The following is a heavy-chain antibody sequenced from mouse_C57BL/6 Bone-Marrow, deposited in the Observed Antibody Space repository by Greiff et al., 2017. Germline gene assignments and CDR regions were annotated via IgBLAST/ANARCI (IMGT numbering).Heavy chain of an antibody. CDR1: GFNIKDDY. CDR3: TGGGGNLDY. Sequence: EVQLQQSGAELVRPGASVKLSCTASGFNIKDDYMHWVKQRPEQGLEWIGWIDPENGDTEYASKFQGKATITADTSSNTAYLQLSSLTSEDTAVYYCTGGGGNLDYWGQGTTLTVSS. D-gene: IGHD2-1*01. J-gene: IGHJ2*01. CDR2: IDPENGDT. V-gene: IGHV14-4*01.